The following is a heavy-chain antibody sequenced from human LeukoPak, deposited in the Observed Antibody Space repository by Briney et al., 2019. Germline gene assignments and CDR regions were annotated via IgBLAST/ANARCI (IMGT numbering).Heavy chain of an antibody. CDR2: IKPNHGRL. D-gene: IGHD2-2*01. J-gene: IGHJ4*02. CDR1: GYTFTDYH. V-gene: IGHV1-2*02. CDR3: ARDLRPSVASFDS. Sequence: ASVKVSCKASGYTFTDYHIHWVRQAPRQRLGGMGWIKPNHGRLNSATQFQGRVAMTETTPITTAYTDLSTLRSDDTPVYYCARDLRPSVASFDSSGPGTLVRASS.